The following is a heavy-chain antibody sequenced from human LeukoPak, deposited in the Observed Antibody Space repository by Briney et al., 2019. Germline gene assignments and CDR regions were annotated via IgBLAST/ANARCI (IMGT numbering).Heavy chain of an antibody. V-gene: IGHV4-31*03. J-gene: IGHJ3*02. CDR1: GGSISSGGYY. Sequence: SETLSLTCTVSGGSISSGGYYWSWIRQHPGKGLEWIGHIYYSGSTYYNPSLKSRVTISVDTSKNQFSLKLSSVTAADTAVYYCARQYGDYGDAFDIWGQGTMVTVSS. CDR3: ARQYGDYGDAFDI. D-gene: IGHD4-17*01. CDR2: IYYSGST.